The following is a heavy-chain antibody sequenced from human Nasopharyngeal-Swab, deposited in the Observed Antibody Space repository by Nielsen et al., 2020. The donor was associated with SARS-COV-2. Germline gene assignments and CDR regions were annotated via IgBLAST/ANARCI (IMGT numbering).Heavy chain of an antibody. CDR3: ARGNNWADDAFDI. D-gene: IGHD1-1*01. CDR2: IYSGGST. Sequence: GESLKISCAASGFTVSSNYMSWVLQAPGKGLEWVSVIYSGGSTFYADSVKGRFTISRDNSKNTLYLQMNSLTAEDTAVYYCARGNNWADDAFDIWGQGTMVTVSS. V-gene: IGHV3-53*01. CDR1: GFTVSSNY. J-gene: IGHJ3*02.